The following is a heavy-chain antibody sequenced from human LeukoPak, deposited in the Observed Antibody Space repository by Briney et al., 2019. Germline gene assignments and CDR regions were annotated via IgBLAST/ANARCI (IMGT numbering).Heavy chain of an antibody. CDR1: GFTFSSCA. CDR3: AMQKYYYDSSGYYYFDY. Sequence: GGSLRLSCAASGFTFSSCAMTWVRQAPGKGLEWVSAISGSGGSTYYADSVKGRFTISRDNSKNTLYLQMNSLRAEDTAVYYCAMQKYYYDSSGYYYFDYWGQGTLVTVSS. D-gene: IGHD3-22*01. V-gene: IGHV3-23*01. CDR2: ISGSGGST. J-gene: IGHJ4*02.